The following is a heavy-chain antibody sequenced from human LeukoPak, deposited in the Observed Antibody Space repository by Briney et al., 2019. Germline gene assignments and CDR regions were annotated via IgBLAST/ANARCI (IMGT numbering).Heavy chain of an antibody. CDR2: IYTSGST. Sequence: NPSQTLSLTCTVSGGSISSGSYYRSWIRQPAGKGLEWIGRIYTSGSTNYNPSLKSRVTISVDTSKNQFSLKLSSVTAADTAVYYCARGGSGWDAFDIWGQGTMVTVSS. J-gene: IGHJ3*02. V-gene: IGHV4-61*02. CDR1: GGSISSGSYY. D-gene: IGHD6-19*01. CDR3: ARGGSGWDAFDI.